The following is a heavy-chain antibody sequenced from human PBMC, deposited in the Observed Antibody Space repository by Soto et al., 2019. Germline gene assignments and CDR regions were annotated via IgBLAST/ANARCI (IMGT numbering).Heavy chain of an antibody. CDR1: GGSISSSTYY. CDR3: ARFYCSSTSCSYGLDV. J-gene: IGHJ6*02. Sequence: PSETLSLTCTVSGGSISSSTYYWGWIRLPPGKGLEWIGTMYYSGSTYYNTSLKSRVTISVDTSKNQFSLKLSSVTAADTAVYYCARFYCSSTSCSYGLDVWGQGTTVTSP. CDR2: MYYSGST. V-gene: IGHV4-39*01. D-gene: IGHD2-2*01.